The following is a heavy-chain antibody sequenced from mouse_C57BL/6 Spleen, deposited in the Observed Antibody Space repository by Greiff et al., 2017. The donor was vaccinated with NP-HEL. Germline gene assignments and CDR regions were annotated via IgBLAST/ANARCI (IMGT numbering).Heavy chain of an antibody. CDR3: ARGRYGNYGYFDV. Sequence: VQLQQSGPELVKPGASVKIPCKASGYTFTDYNMDWVKQSHGKSLEWIGDINPNNGGTIYNQKFKGKATLTVDKSSSTAYMELRSLTSEDTAVYDCARGRYGNYGYFDVWGTGTTVTVSS. V-gene: IGHV1-18*01. J-gene: IGHJ1*03. CDR1: GYTFTDYN. CDR2: INPNNGGT. D-gene: IGHD2-10*02.